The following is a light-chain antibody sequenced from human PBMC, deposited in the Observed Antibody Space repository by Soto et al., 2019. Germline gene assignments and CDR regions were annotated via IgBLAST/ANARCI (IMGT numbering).Light chain of an antibody. J-gene: IGKJ4*01. V-gene: IGKV1-33*01. CDR1: QAISNY. CDR3: QQYDSLPLT. CDR2: DAS. Sequence: DIQMTHSPSSLSASVGDRVTITCQASQAISNYLNWYQQKPGKAPKLLIYDASKLETGVPSRFSGSGSGTDFTFTISSLQPEDVATYYCQQYDSLPLTFGGGTKVDIK.